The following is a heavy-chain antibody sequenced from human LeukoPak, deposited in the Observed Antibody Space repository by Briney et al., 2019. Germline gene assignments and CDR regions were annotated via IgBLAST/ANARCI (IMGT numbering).Heavy chain of an antibody. J-gene: IGHJ4*02. CDR1: GFTFSSHW. D-gene: IGHD4-23*01. CDR2: IASDGSST. V-gene: IGHV3-74*01. Sequence: PGGPLRLSCAASGFTFSSHWMNWVRQSPGKGLVWVSRIASDGSSTTYADSVKGRFSISRDNAKNTLYLQMNSLRVEDTAVYYCARGRPHGNDYWGQGTLVTVSS. CDR3: ARGRPHGNDY.